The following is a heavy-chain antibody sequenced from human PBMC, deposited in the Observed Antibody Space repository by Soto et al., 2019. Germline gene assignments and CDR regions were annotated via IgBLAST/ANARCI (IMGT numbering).Heavy chain of an antibody. Sequence: SETLSLTCTVSGGSISSSSYYWGWIRQPPGKGLEWIGYIYYSGSTNYNPSLKSRVTISVDTSKNQFSLKLSSVTAADTAVYYCARDSVPAATDYYYYYMDVWGKGTTVTV. D-gene: IGHD2-2*01. CDR2: IYYSGST. J-gene: IGHJ6*03. V-gene: IGHV4-39*07. CDR1: GGSISSSSYY. CDR3: ARDSVPAATDYYYYYMDV.